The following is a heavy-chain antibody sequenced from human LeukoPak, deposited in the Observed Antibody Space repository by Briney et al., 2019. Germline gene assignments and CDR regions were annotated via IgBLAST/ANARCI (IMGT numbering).Heavy chain of an antibody. Sequence: GGSLRLSCAASGFTFSSYSMNWVRQAPGQGLEWVSSISSSSSYIYYADSVKGRFTISRDNAKNSLYLQMNSLRPEDTAVYYCASGSYYDSEGDYWGQGTLVTVSS. CDR3: ASGSYYDSEGDY. CDR2: ISSSSSYI. D-gene: IGHD1-26*01. CDR1: GFTFSSYS. V-gene: IGHV3-21*01. J-gene: IGHJ4*02.